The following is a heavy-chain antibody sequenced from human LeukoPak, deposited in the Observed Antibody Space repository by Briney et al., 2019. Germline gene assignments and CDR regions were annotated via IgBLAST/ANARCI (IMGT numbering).Heavy chain of an antibody. V-gene: IGHV1-2*02. CDR2: INPNSGGT. J-gene: IGHJ3*02. D-gene: IGHD1-26*01. CDR1: GYTFTGYY. Sequence: ASVKVSCKASGYTFTGYYMHWVRQAPGQGLEWMGWINPNSGGTNYAQKFQGRVTITADESTSTAYMELSSLRSEDTAVYYCARDIGIVGADMDDAFDIWGQGTMVTVSS. CDR3: ARDIGIVGADMDDAFDI.